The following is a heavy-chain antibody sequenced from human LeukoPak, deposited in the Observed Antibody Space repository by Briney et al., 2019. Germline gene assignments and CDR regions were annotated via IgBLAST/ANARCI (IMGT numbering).Heavy chain of an antibody. D-gene: IGHD2-2*01. Sequence: GLSVRLSCASSRLTFHNYWMRWVRHPPRRGLEWGGNINEDGSDKFYMDSMKGRFTISRDNAKNSPYLQVNSLSAEDTAVYYCAREVPSGVLDYWGQGPLVTVSS. CDR3: AREVPSGVLDY. J-gene: IGHJ4*02. CDR2: INEDGSDK. V-gene: IGHV3-7*01. CDR1: RLTFHNYW.